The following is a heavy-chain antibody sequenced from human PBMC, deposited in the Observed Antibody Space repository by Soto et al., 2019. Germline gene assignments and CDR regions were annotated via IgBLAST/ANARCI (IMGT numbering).Heavy chain of an antibody. CDR3: ARCPSWVVPAAKVPLENWFDP. V-gene: IGHV4-59*08. CDR1: GGSISSYC. Sequence: SETLSLTCTVSGGSISSYCWSWIRQPPGKGLECIGYIYYSGSTNYNPSLKSRVTISVDTSKNQFSLKLSSVTAADTAVYYCARCPSWVVPAAKVPLENWFDPWGQGTLVTVSS. D-gene: IGHD2-2*01. J-gene: IGHJ5*02. CDR2: IYYSGST.